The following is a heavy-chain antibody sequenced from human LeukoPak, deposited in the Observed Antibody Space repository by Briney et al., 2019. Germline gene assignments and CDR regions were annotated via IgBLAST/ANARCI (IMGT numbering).Heavy chain of an antibody. CDR1: GLTFSNYA. Sequence: GGSLRLSCAASGLTFSNYAMSWVRQAPGKGLEWVSAISGSGGSTYYADSVKGRFTISRDNSKNTLYLQMNSLRAEDTAVYYCAKDRRGYNYGYPLILPDYWGQGTLVTVST. V-gene: IGHV3-23*01. CDR2: ISGSGGST. D-gene: IGHD5-18*01. CDR3: AKDRRGYNYGYPLILPDY. J-gene: IGHJ4*02.